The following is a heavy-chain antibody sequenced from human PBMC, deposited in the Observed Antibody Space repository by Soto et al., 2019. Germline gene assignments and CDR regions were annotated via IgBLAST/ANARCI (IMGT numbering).Heavy chain of an antibody. CDR1: GVSINSYY. J-gene: IGHJ3*01. D-gene: IGHD1-26*01. CDR2: IYYSGTT. CDR3: ARAGGRYAITAYAV. V-gene: IGHV4-59*01. Sequence: QVQLQESGPGLVKPSETLSLICAGSGVSINSYYWSWIRQPPGKALEWIGYIYYSGTTNYNPSLKSRVTISVDTSKNQFSLRLSSVTAADTAVYYCARAGGRYAITAYAVWGPGTLVTVSS.